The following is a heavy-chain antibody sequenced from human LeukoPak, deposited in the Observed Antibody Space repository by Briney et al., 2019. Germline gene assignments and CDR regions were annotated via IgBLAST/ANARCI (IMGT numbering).Heavy chain of an antibody. CDR3: ARARGYYDSLGSYYYFDY. D-gene: IGHD3-22*01. V-gene: IGHV1-3*03. Sequence: ASVKVSCKASGYTFTSYIVHWVRQAPGQRPEWMGWINAGSGYTTYSQEFQGRVTITRDTSANTAYMELSSLRSEDMAVYYCARARGYYDSLGSYYYFDYWGQGTLVTVSS. CDR2: INAGSGYT. CDR1: GYTFTSYI. J-gene: IGHJ4*02.